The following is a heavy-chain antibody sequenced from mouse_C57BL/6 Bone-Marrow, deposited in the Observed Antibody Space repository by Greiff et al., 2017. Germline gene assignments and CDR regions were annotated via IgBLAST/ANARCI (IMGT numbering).Heavy chain of an antibody. CDR2: IDPSDSYT. CDR3: VSPEHYKGFFDY. D-gene: IGHD1-1*01. Sequence: VKLQQPGAELVRPGTSVKLSCKASGYTFTSYWMHWVKQRPGQGLEWIGVIDPSDSYTNYNQKFKGKATLTVDTSSSTAYMQRSSLTSEDSAVYYCVSPEHYKGFFDYWGQGTTLTVSS. J-gene: IGHJ2*01. CDR1: GYTFTSYW. V-gene: IGHV1-59*01.